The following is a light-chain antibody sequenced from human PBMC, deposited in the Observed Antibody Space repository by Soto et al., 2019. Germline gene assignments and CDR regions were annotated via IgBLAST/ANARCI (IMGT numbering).Light chain of an antibody. Sequence: DIQLTQSPSFLSASVGDRVTITCRASQGISSYLAWYQQKPGKAPKLLIYAASTLQSGVPSRFSGSGSGTEFTLTISSLQPEDVATYCCQQLNSYPRITFGQGTRLEIK. CDR3: QQLNSYPRIT. CDR2: AAS. CDR1: QGISSY. J-gene: IGKJ5*01. V-gene: IGKV1-9*01.